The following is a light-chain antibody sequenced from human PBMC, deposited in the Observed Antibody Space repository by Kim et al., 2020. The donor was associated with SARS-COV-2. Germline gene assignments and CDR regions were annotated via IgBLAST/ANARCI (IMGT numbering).Light chain of an antibody. Sequence: PGEGATLSCRASQSVSSSYLAWYQQKSGQAPRLVIYGTSTRATGIPDRFSGSGSGTDFTLTISRLEPEDFAVYYCQQYGTSPRTFGGGTKVDIK. CDR1: QSVSSSY. V-gene: IGKV3-20*01. CDR2: GTS. J-gene: IGKJ4*01. CDR3: QQYGTSPRT.